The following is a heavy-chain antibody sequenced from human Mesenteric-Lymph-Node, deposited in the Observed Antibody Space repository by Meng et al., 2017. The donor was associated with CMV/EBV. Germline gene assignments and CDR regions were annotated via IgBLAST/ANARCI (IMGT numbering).Heavy chain of an antibody. CDR3: AKDRDASIWYGRNFFDY. D-gene: IGHD6-13*01. Sequence: GESLKISCAASGFSFSATVMTWVRQAPGQGLEWVSGISDSGSTTYYADSVRGRFTISRDNFKNTLYLQMNSLRAEDTAIYFCAKDRDASIWYGRNFFDYWGQGKLVTVSS. J-gene: IGHJ4*02. CDR1: GFSFSATV. CDR2: ISDSGSTT. V-gene: IGHV3-23*01.